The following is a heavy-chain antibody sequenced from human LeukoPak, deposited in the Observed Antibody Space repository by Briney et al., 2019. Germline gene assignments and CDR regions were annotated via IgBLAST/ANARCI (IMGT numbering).Heavy chain of an antibody. CDR2: ISYDGSNK. CDR1: GFTFSSYA. CDR3: ARAPNCGGDCYYFDY. Sequence: GGSLRLSCAASGFTFSSYAMHWVRQAPGKGLEWVAVISYDGSNKYYADSVKGRFTISRDNSKNTLYLQMNSLRAEDTAVYYCARAPNCGGDCYYFDYWAQGTLVTVSS. J-gene: IGHJ4*02. D-gene: IGHD2-21*02. V-gene: IGHV3-30-3*01.